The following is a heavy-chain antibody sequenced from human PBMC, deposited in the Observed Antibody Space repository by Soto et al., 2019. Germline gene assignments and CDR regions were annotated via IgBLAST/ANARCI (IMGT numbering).Heavy chain of an antibody. D-gene: IGHD3-10*01. CDR3: ARVGITMVRGVIITGHDYYYYYMDV. V-gene: IGHV4-31*03. J-gene: IGHJ6*03. Sequence: SETLSLTCTVSGGSISSGGYYWSWIRQHPGKGLEWIGYIYYSGSTYYKPSLKSRVTISVDTSKNQFSLKLSSVTAADTAVYYCARVGITMVRGVIITGHDYYYYYMDVWGKGTTVTVSS. CDR1: GGSISSGGYY. CDR2: IYYSGST.